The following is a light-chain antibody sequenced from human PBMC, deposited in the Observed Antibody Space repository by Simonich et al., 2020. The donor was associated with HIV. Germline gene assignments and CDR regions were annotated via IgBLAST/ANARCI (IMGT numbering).Light chain of an antibody. J-gene: IGKJ2*01. CDR3: QQYDILPYT. CDR1: QDIDNY. Sequence: DIQMTQSPSSLSASVGDRVTITCQASQDIDNYLNWYQQKPGNAPKLLIYDVSSLETGVPSRFSGSGSGTYFTFTISSLQPEDIATYYCQQYDILPYTFGQGTKLEIK. V-gene: IGKV1-33*01. CDR2: DVS.